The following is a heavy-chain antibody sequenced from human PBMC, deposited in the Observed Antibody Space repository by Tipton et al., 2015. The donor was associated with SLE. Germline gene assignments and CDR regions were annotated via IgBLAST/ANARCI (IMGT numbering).Heavy chain of an antibody. CDR2: IYYSGST. Sequence: TLSLTCTVSGGSISSYYWSWIRQPPGKGLEWIGYIYYSGSTNYNPSLKSRVTISVDTSKNQFSLKLSSVTAADTAVYYCASSKTAAGKVAFDIWGQGTMVTVSS. J-gene: IGHJ3*02. CDR3: ASSKTAAGKVAFDI. CDR1: GGSISSYY. D-gene: IGHD6-13*01. V-gene: IGHV4-59*07.